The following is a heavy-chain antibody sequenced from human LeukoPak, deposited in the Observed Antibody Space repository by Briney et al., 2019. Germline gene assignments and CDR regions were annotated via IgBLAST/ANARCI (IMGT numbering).Heavy chain of an antibody. D-gene: IGHD3-10*01. J-gene: IGHJ4*02. Sequence: SETLSLTCTVSGGSISSYYWSWIRQPAGKGLEWIGRIYTSGSTNYNPSLKSRVTMSVDTSKNQFSLKLSSVTAADTAVYYCASEGAYYGSGSRFDYWGKGTLVTVSS. V-gene: IGHV4-4*07. CDR1: GGSISSYY. CDR3: ASEGAYYGSGSRFDY. CDR2: IYTSGST.